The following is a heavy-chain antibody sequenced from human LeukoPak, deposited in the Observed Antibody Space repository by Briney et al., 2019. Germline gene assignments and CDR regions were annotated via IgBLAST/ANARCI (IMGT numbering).Heavy chain of an antibody. Sequence: SETLSLTCAISGGSFSGYYWSWIRQTPGRGLEWIGEINHSGSTNYNPSLKSRVTMSVDTSKNQFSLKLSSVTAADTAVYYCARGSPYYYDGSNYLSRYFNYWGQGTLVTVSS. D-gene: IGHD3-22*01. J-gene: IGHJ4*02. CDR3: ARGSPYYYDGSNYLSRYFNY. V-gene: IGHV4-34*01. CDR2: INHSGST. CDR1: GGSFSGYY.